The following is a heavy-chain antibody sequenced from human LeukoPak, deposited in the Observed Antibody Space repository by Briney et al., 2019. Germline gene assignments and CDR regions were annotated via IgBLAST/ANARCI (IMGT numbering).Heavy chain of an antibody. CDR2: ISYGGSPR. Sequence: GGSLRLSCVGYGFTFRASPVHWVRQTPERGLEWVALISYGGSPRYYADFVKGRFTISRDDSRNTVYLQMNSLRGGDTSLYFCATAGGYSYGSRFDRWGQGTLVTVSS. J-gene: IGHJ4*02. CDR3: ATAGGYSYGSRFDR. D-gene: IGHD5-18*01. CDR1: GFTFRASP. V-gene: IGHV3-30*04.